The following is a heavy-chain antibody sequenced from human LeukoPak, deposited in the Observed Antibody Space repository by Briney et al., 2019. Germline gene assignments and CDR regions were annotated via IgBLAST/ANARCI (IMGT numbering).Heavy chain of an antibody. CDR1: GGTFSSYA. CDR3: ARDPVEMATTNWFDP. CDR2: IIPILGIA. V-gene: IGHV1-69*04. Sequence: ASVKLSCKVSGGTFSSYAISWVRQAPGQGLEWMGRIIPILGIANYAQKFQGRVTITADKSTSTAYMELSSLRSEDTAVYYCARDPVEMATTNWFDPWGQGTLVTVSS. D-gene: IGHD5-24*01. J-gene: IGHJ5*02.